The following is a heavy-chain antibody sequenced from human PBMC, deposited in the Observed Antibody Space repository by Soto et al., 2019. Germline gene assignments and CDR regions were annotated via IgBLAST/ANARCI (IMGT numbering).Heavy chain of an antibody. V-gene: IGHV1-18*01. J-gene: IGHJ3*02. CDR1: GYTFTSYG. CDR2: ISAYNGNT. CDR3: ARVSIMITFGGVIYRDRAHAFDI. Sequence: QVQLVQSGAEVKKPGASVKVSCKASGYTFTSYGISWVRQAPGQGLEWMGWISAYNGNTNYAQKLQGRGTMTTDTSTSTAYMELRCLRSDDTAVYYCARVSIMITFGGVIYRDRAHAFDIWGQGTMVTVSS. D-gene: IGHD3-16*01.